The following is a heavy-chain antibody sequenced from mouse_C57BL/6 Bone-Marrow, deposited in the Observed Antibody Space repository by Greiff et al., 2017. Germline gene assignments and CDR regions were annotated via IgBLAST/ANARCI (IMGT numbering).Heavy chain of an antibody. Sequence: EVHLVESGGGLVQPGGSMKLSCVASGFTFSNYWMNWVRQSPEKGLEWVAQIRLKSDNYATHYAESVKGRFTISRDDSKSSVYLQMNNLRSEDTGIYYCTRITTVVFNWYFDVWGTGTTVTVSS. V-gene: IGHV6-3*01. CDR1: GFTFSNYW. CDR3: TRITTVVFNWYFDV. D-gene: IGHD1-1*01. J-gene: IGHJ1*03. CDR2: IRLKSDNYAT.